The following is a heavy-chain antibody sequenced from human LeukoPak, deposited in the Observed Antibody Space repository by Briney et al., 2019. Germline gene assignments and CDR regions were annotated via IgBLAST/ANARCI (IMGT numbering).Heavy chain of an antibody. CDR3: ARALGGGYSYGYFDY. Sequence: SETLSLTCTVSGGSISSSSYYWGWIRQPPGKGLEWIGYIYYSGSTNYNPSLKSRVTISVDTSKNQFSLKLSSVTAADTAVYYCARALGGGYSYGYFDYWGQGTLVTVSS. D-gene: IGHD5-18*01. V-gene: IGHV4-61*05. CDR2: IYYSGST. CDR1: GGSISSSSYY. J-gene: IGHJ4*02.